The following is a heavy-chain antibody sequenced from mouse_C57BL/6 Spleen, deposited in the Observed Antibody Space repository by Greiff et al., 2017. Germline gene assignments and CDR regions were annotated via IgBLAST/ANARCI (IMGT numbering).Heavy chain of an antibody. D-gene: IGHD1-3*01. V-gene: IGHV1-26*01. Sequence: EVQLQQSGPELVKPGASVKISCKASGYTFTDYYMNWVKQSHGKSLEWIGDINPNNGGTSYNQKFKGKATLTVDTSSSTAYMELRSLTSEDSAVYYCGGLVWYCDVWGTGTTVTVSS. CDR2: INPNNGGT. J-gene: IGHJ1*03. CDR3: GGLVWYCDV. CDR1: GYTFTDYY.